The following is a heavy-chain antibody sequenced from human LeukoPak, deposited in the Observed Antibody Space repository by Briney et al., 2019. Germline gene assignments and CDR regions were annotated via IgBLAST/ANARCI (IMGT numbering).Heavy chain of an antibody. CDR2: ISSSSSYI. Sequence: GGSLRLSCAASGFTFSSYSMNWVRQAPGKGLEWVSSISSSSSYIYYADSVKGRFTISRDNAKNSLYLQMNSLRAEDTAVYYCARERGPRYSYGYRWGQGTLVTVSS. CDR3: ARERGPRYSYGYR. D-gene: IGHD5-18*01. V-gene: IGHV3-21*01. J-gene: IGHJ4*02. CDR1: GFTFSSYS.